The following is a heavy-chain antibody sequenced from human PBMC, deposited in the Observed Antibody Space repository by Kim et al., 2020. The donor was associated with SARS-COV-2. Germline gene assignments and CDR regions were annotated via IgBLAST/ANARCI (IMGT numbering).Heavy chain of an antibody. CDR3: ARGRWELPD. CDR2: IYYSGST. CDR1: GGSISNYY. J-gene: IGHJ4*02. V-gene: IGHV4-59*01. D-gene: IGHD1-26*01. Sequence: SETLSLTCTVSGGSISNYYWSWIRQPPGKGLEWIGYIYYSGSTNYNPSLKSRVTISVDTSNNQVSLTLSSVTAADTAVYYCARGRWELPDWGQGTMATGS.